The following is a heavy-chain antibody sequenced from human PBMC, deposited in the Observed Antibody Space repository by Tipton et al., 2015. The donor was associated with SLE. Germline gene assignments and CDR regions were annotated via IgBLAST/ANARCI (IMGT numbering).Heavy chain of an antibody. CDR2: IYTSGST. CDR3: ARVPDTAMVTGNYFDL. CDR1: GGSISSGSYY. Sequence: TLSLTCTVSGGSISSGSYYWSWIRQPAGKGLEWIGYIYTSGSTNYNPSLKSRVTISVDTSKNQFSLKLSSVTAADTAVYYCARVPDTAMVTGNYFDLWGRGTLVTVSS. J-gene: IGHJ2*01. D-gene: IGHD5-18*01. V-gene: IGHV4-61*09.